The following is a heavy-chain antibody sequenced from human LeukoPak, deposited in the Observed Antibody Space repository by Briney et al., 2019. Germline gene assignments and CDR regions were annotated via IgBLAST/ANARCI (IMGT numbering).Heavy chain of an antibody. CDR2: INPSGGST. V-gene: IGHV1-46*01. Sequence: ASVKVSCKASGYTFTSYYMHWVRQTPGQGREWMGIINPSGGSTSYAQEFQGRVTMTRDTSTSTVYMELSSLRSEDTAVYYCARGPTMAAAGAEYFQHWGQGTLVTVSS. CDR3: ARGPTMAAAGAEYFQH. D-gene: IGHD6-13*01. CDR1: GYTFTSYY. J-gene: IGHJ1*01.